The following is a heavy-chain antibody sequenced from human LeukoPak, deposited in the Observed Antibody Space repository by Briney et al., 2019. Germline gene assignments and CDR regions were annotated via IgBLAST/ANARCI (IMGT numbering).Heavy chain of an antibody. CDR2: IYYSGST. Sequence: SETLSLTCTVSGGSISSSSYYWGWIRQPPGKGLEWIGSIYYSGSTYYNPSLKSRVTISVDTSKNQFSLKLSSVTAADTAVYYCARHEAEADYWGQGTLVTVSS. J-gene: IGHJ4*02. CDR3: ARHEAEADY. V-gene: IGHV4-39*01. CDR1: GGSISSSSYY.